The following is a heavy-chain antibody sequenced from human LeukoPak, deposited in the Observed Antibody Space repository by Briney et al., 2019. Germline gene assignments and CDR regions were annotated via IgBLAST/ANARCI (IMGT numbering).Heavy chain of an antibody. V-gene: IGHV1-8*03. CDR1: GYTFTSYD. J-gene: IGHJ4*02. CDR2: MNPNSGNT. Sequence: ASVKVSCXASGYTFTSYDINWVRQATGQGLEWMGWMNPNSGNTGYAQKLQGRVTITRNTSISTAYMELSSLRSEDTAVYYCARGLGSTIDYWGQGTLVTVSS. CDR3: ARGLGSTIDY.